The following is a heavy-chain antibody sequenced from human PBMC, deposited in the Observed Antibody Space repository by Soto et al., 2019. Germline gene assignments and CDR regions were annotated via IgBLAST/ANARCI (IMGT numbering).Heavy chain of an antibody. CDR3: ARGTQYDFWSGYYWDY. D-gene: IGHD3-3*01. V-gene: IGHV4-59*08. Sequence: PSETLSLTCTVSGGSISSYYWSWTRQPPGKGLEWIGYIYYSGSTNYNPSLKSRVTISVDTSKNQFSLKLSSVTAADTAVYYCARGTQYDFWSGYYWDYWGQGTLVTVSS. J-gene: IGHJ4*02. CDR2: IYYSGST. CDR1: GGSISSYY.